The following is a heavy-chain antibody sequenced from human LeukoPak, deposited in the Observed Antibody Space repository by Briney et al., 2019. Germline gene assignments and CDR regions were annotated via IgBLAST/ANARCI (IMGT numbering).Heavy chain of an antibody. V-gene: IGHV1-46*01. Sequence: ASVKVSCKASGYTFTSYYMHWVPQAPGQGLEWMGIINPSGGSTSYAQKFQGRVTMTRDTSTSTVYMELSSLRSEDTAVYYCARAGDIVVVPAAANWFDPWGQGTLVTVSS. CDR1: GYTFTSYY. CDR2: INPSGGST. CDR3: ARAGDIVVVPAAANWFDP. D-gene: IGHD2-2*01. J-gene: IGHJ5*02.